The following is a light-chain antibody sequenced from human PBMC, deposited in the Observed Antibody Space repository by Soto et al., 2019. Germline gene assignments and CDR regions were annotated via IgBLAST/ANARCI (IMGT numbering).Light chain of an antibody. CDR1: QSISSY. V-gene: IGKV1-39*01. J-gene: IGKJ2*03. CDR2: TAS. Sequence: DIQMTQSPSSLSASVGDRVTITCRPSQSISSYLNWYQRKPGKAPKLLVYTASSLQSGVPSRFSGGGSGTDFTLTISSLQPEDSATYYCQQSYSTPYRFGQGTKLEIK. CDR3: QQSYSTPYR.